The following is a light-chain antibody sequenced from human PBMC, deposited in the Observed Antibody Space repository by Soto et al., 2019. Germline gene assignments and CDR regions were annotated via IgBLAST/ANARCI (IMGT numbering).Light chain of an antibody. Sequence: AIRMTQSPSSLSASTGDRVTITCRASQGISSYLAWYQQKPGKAPKLLIYAASTLQSGVPSRFSGSGSGTDFTLTISCLQSEDFATYYCHQYTNWLALTFGGGTKVEIK. CDR1: QGISSY. V-gene: IGKV1-8*01. CDR3: HQYTNWLALT. CDR2: AAS. J-gene: IGKJ4*01.